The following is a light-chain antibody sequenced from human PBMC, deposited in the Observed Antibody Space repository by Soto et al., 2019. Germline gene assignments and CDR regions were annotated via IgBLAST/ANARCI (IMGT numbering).Light chain of an antibody. J-gene: IGKJ1*01. CDR3: QQYDSTTPT. Sequence: EIVLTQSPGTLSLSPGDRATLSCRASQSVNSNYLAWYQRKPGQAPRLLIYGASNRATDIPYRFSASGSGTDFTLTITRLEAEDVAVYYCQQYDSTTPTFGQGTKVEVK. V-gene: IGKV3-20*01. CDR2: GAS. CDR1: QSVNSNY.